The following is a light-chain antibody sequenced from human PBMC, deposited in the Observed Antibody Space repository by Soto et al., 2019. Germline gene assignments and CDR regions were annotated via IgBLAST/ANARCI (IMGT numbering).Light chain of an antibody. V-gene: IGLV2-14*03. CDR2: NVS. CDR1: SSEVGGYNS. CDR3: SSYTSSSTYV. J-gene: IGLJ1*01. Sequence: QSALTQPASVSGSPGQSIAISCTGTSSEVGGYNSVSWYQQHPGKAPKLMIYNVSNRPSGISDRFSGSRSGNTASLTISGLEPEDEADYYCSSYTSSSTYVFGTGTKLTVL.